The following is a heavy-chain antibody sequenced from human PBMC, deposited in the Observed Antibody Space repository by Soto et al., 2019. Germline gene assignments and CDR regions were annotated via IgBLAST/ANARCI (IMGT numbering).Heavy chain of an antibody. J-gene: IGHJ2*01. CDR2: TYYRSKWHN. Sequence: QVQLQQSGLGLVKPSQTLSLICAISGESVSRASATWSWIRESPSGSLEWLGRTYYRSKWHNDYAVSVKSRIAIIPDTSKNQLSLQLSSVTLEDTAVYFCARDGSVYQWYFDVWGRGSLVTVSS. CDR3: ARDGSVYQWYFDV. CDR1: GESVSRASAT. D-gene: IGHD2-2*01. V-gene: IGHV6-1*01.